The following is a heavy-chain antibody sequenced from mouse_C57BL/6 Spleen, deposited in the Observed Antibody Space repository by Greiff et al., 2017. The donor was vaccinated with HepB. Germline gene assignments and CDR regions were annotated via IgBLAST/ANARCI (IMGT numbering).Heavy chain of an antibody. V-gene: IGHV5-4*01. Sequence: DVQLVESGGGLVKPGGSLKLSCAASGFTFSSYAMSWVRQTPEKRLEWVATISDGGSYTYYPDNVKGRFTISRDNAKNNLYLQMSHLKSEDTAMYYCARGHDGYSDYFDYWGQGTTLTVSS. J-gene: IGHJ2*01. CDR2: ISDGGSYT. CDR1: GFTFSSYA. CDR3: ARGHDGYSDYFDY. D-gene: IGHD2-3*01.